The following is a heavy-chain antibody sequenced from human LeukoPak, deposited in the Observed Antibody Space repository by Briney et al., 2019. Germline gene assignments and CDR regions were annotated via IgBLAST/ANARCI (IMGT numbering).Heavy chain of an antibody. CDR2: IYYTGDT. J-gene: IGHJ4*02. CDR3: GKVCGNSNS. D-gene: IGHD4-23*01. CDR1: GGSVSRPIFY. Sequence: SETLSLTCSVSGGSVSRPIFYWNWIRQHPGKGLEWIGYIYYTGDTFYNPSLKSRVTMSLDTSGNQFSLKMSSVTAADTAMYYGGKVCGNSNSWGQGTLVTVSS. V-gene: IGHV4-31*03.